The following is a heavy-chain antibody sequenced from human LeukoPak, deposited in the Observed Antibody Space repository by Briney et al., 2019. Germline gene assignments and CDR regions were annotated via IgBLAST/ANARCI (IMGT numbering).Heavy chain of an antibody. CDR3: ARDRIITSQNIVIDY. V-gene: IGHV1-69*05. CDR1: GGTFSSYA. CDR2: IIPIFGTA. J-gene: IGHJ4*02. D-gene: IGHD2/OR15-2a*01. Sequence: SVKVSCKASGGTFSSYAISWVRQAPGQGLEWMGRIIPIFGTANYAQKFQGRVTITTDESTSTAYMELTSLRSEDTAVYYCARDRIITSQNIVIDYWGQGTLVTVSS.